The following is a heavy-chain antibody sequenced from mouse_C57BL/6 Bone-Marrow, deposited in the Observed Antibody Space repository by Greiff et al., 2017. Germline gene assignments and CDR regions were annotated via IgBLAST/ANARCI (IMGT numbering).Heavy chain of an antibody. CDR1: GFSLTSSG. V-gene: IGHV2-5*01. CDR3: AKKDDWDGISFAY. D-gene: IGHD4-1*01. J-gene: IGHJ3*01. CDR2: IWRGGST. Sequence: QVQLQQSGPGLVQPSQSLSITCTVSGFSLTSSGVHWVRQSPGKGLEWLGVIWRGGSTDYNAAFMSRLSITKDNSKSQVFFKMNSLQADDTAIYYCAKKDDWDGISFAYWGQGTLVTVSA.